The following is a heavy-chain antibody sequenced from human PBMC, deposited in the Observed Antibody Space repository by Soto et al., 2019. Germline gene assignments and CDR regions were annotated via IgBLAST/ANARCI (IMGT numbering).Heavy chain of an antibody. V-gene: IGHV5-51*01. Sequence: PGESLKISCKGSGYSFTSYWIGWVRQMPGKGLEWTGIIYPGDSDTRYSPSFQGQVTISADKSISTAYLQWSSLKASDTAMYYCARLGTSLLTNNWFVPWDQRTLVTVSS. D-gene: IGHD1-7*01. CDR2: IYPGDSDT. CDR3: ARLGTSLLTNNWFVP. CDR1: GYSFTSYW. J-gene: IGHJ5*02.